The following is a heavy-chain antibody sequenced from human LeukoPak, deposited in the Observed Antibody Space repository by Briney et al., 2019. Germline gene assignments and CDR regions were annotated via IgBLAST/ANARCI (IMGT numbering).Heavy chain of an antibody. V-gene: IGHV3-21*01. Sequence: GGSLRLSCAGAGFSFSDYTMNWVRQAPGKGLEWVSSISSSSSYIYYADSVKGRFTISRDNAKNSLYLQMNSLRAEDTAVYYCARGYGRADYWGQGTLVSVSS. CDR3: ARGYGRADY. CDR1: GFSFSDYT. D-gene: IGHD5-18*01. J-gene: IGHJ4*02. CDR2: ISSSSSYI.